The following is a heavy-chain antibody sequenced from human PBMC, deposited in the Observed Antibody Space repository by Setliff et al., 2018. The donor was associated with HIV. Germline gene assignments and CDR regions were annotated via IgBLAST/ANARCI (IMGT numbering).Heavy chain of an antibody. J-gene: IGHJ3*02. CDR1: GVSVGSGDYY. V-gene: IGHV4-31*03. CDR2: IFHSGDT. D-gene: IGHD3-10*01. CDR3: AREGITMVRVVEVAFDI. Sequence: LSLTCSVSGVSVGSGDYYWHWIRQHPEKALEWIGYIFHSGDTYYNPSLKSRISMSVDTSKNQFSLKLSSVTAADTAVYYCAREGITMVRVVEVAFDIWGQGTMVTVSS.